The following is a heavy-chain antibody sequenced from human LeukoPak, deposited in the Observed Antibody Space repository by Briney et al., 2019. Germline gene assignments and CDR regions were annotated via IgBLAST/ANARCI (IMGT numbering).Heavy chain of an antibody. Sequence: ASVKVSCKASGYTFTGYYMHWVRQAPGQGLEWMGWINPNSGGTNYAQKFQGRVTMTRDTSISTAYMELSRLRSDDTAVYYCARGRYSGSYTFDYWGQGTLVTVSS. CDR1: GYTFTGYY. CDR2: INPNSGGT. V-gene: IGHV1-2*02. CDR3: ARGRYSGSYTFDY. D-gene: IGHD1-26*01. J-gene: IGHJ4*02.